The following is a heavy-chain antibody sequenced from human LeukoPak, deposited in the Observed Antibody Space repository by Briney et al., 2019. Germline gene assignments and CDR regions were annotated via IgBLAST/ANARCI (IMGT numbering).Heavy chain of an antibody. CDR1: GYTFTSYA. J-gene: IGHJ4*02. V-gene: IGHV1-3*01. Sequence: ASVKVSCKASGYTFTSYAMHWVRQAPGHRLEWMGWINAGNGNTKYSQKFQGRVTITRDTSASTAYMELSSLRSEDTAVYYCARVVRGYSYGTFDYWGQGTLVTVSS. D-gene: IGHD5-18*01. CDR2: INAGNGNT. CDR3: ARVVRGYSYGTFDY.